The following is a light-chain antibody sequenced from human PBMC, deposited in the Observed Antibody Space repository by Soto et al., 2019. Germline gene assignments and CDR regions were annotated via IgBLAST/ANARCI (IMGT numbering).Light chain of an antibody. CDR3: QQYGSSPTT. V-gene: IGKV1-8*01. CDR1: QGISSY. J-gene: IGKJ1*01. CDR2: AAS. Sequence: AIRMTQSPSSFSASTGDRVTITCRASQGISSYLAWYQQRPGKAPKXLIYAASTLQSGVPSRFSGSGSGTDFTLTISCLQSEDFATYDCQQYGSSPTTFGQGTKVDIK.